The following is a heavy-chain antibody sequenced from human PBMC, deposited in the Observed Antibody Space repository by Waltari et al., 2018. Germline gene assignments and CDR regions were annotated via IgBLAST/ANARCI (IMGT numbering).Heavy chain of an antibody. CDR3: AREGTEEPDAFDI. CDR1: GFTFSSSS. V-gene: IGHV3-48*04. D-gene: IGHD3-10*01. CDR2: ISSSSSTI. Sequence: EVQLVESGGGLVQPGGSLRLSCAASGFTFSSSSMNWVRPAPGKGLEWVSYISSSSSTIYYADSVKGRFTISRDNAKNSLYLQMNSLRAEDTAVYYCAREGTEEPDAFDIWGQGTMVTVSS. J-gene: IGHJ3*02.